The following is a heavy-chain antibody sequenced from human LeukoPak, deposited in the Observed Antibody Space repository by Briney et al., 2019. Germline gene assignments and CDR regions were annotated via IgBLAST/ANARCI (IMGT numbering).Heavy chain of an antibody. D-gene: IGHD6-13*01. V-gene: IGHV3-66*01. J-gene: IGHJ4*02. Sequence: PGGSLRLSCAASGFTVSRNYMSWVRQAPGKGLEWVSVIYSGGSTYYADSVRGRFTISRDNSKRTLYLQMKSLRAEGTAVYYCARAGPSSSWHQFDYWGQGTLVTVSS. CDR2: IYSGGST. CDR3: ARAGPSSSWHQFDY. CDR1: GFTVSRNY.